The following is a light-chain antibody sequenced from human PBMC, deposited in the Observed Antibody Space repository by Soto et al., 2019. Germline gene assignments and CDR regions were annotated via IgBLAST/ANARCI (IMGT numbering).Light chain of an antibody. CDR3: QKYNRWPWT. V-gene: IGKV3-15*01. CDR1: ESVSSN. Sequence: VMTQSPASLSVSPGERATLSCRASESVSSNLAWYQQKPGQGPRLLIYGASTRATGIPDRFSGSGSETDFTLTINSLQSEDVAVYYCQKYNRWPWTFGQGTTVEIK. J-gene: IGKJ1*01. CDR2: GAS.